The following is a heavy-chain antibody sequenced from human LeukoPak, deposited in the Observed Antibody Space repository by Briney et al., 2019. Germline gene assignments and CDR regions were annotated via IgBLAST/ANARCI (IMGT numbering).Heavy chain of an antibody. CDR3: ARDLSGSLYFDY. Sequence: ASVKVSCKASGYTISDYFMHWVRQAPGQGLEWMGWINPNTNGINYAQKFQGRVIMTRDTSINTAYMELRSLTSDDTAIYYCARDLSGSLYFDYWGQGILVTVSA. CDR1: GYTISDYF. CDR2: INPNTNGI. D-gene: IGHD3-10*01. J-gene: IGHJ4*02. V-gene: IGHV1-2*02.